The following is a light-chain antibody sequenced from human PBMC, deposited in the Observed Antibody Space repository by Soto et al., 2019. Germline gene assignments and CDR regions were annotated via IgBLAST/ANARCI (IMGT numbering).Light chain of an antibody. CDR1: QSVSSS. CDR2: GAS. Sequence: EIVMTQSPATLSVSPGERVTLSCWASQSVSSSLAWYQQRRGQAPRLLIYGASSRATGIPARFSGSGSGTEFTLTISSLQSEDFAVYYWLQYKKWPPWTFGQGTKVEIK. J-gene: IGKJ1*01. V-gene: IGKV3-15*01. CDR3: LQYKKWPPWT.